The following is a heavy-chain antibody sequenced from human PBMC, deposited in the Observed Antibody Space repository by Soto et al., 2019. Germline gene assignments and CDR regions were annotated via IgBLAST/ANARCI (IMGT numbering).Heavy chain of an antibody. J-gene: IGHJ3*02. CDR2: INPNGGGT. Sequence: GASVKVSCKASGYTFTGYYMHWVRQAPGQGLEWMGWINPNGGGTNYAQKFQGRVTMTRDTSISTAYMELSRLRSDDTAVYYCARRAADIAASGADAFEIWGQGTMVTVSS. D-gene: IGHD6-6*01. V-gene: IGHV1-2*02. CDR1: GYTFTGYY. CDR3: ARRAADIAASGADAFEI.